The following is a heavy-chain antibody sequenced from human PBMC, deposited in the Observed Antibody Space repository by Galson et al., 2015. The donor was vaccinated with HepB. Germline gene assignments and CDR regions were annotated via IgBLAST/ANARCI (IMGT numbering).Heavy chain of an antibody. Sequence: SVKVSCKASGGTFSSYAISWVRQAPGQGLEWMGGIIPIFGIANYAQKFQGRVTITADESTSTAYMELSSLRSEDTAVYYCARVRYSGGSCFWWFDPWGQGTLVTVSS. CDR2: IIPIFGIA. CDR1: GGTFSSYA. J-gene: IGHJ5*02. V-gene: IGHV1-69*13. CDR3: ARVRYSGGSCFWWFDP. D-gene: IGHD2-15*01.